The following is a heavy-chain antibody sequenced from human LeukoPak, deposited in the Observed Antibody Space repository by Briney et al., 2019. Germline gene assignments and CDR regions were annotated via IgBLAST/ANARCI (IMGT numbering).Heavy chain of an antibody. CDR1: GFTFSSYS. Sequence: GGSLRLSCAASGFTFSSYSMNWVRQAPGKGLEWVSSISSSSSYIYYADSVKGRFTISRDNAKNSLYLQMNSLRAEDTAVYYCAREGDGGSPYYFDYWGQGTLVTVSS. D-gene: IGHD3-16*01. CDR3: AREGDGGSPYYFDY. CDR2: ISSSSSYI. V-gene: IGHV3-21*01. J-gene: IGHJ4*02.